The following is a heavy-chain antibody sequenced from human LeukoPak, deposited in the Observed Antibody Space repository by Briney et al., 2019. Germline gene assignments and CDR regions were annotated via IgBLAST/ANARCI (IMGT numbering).Heavy chain of an antibody. Sequence: PGGSLRLSCAASGFTFSSYWMSWVRQAPGKGLEWVSAISGRGGSTFYADSVKGRFTISRDNSKNTLFLQMNSLRAEDAAVYYCARDDYGETFDYWGQGTLVTVSS. CDR2: ISGRGGST. V-gene: IGHV3-23*01. CDR3: ARDDYGETFDY. D-gene: IGHD4-17*01. CDR1: GFTFSSYW. J-gene: IGHJ4*02.